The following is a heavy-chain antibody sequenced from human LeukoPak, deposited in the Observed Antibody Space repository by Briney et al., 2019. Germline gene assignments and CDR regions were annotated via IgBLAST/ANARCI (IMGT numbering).Heavy chain of an antibody. CDR2: IHYSGII. CDR1: GFTVSSNY. Sequence: GSLRLSCAASGFTVSSNYMSWVRQPPGKGLEWIGSIHYSGIIYYNPSLKSRVTISVDTSKNHFSLKLSSVTAADTAVYYCARHQEVDFDLWGRGTLVTVSS. CDR3: ARHQEVDFDL. J-gene: IGHJ2*01. V-gene: IGHV4-39*01.